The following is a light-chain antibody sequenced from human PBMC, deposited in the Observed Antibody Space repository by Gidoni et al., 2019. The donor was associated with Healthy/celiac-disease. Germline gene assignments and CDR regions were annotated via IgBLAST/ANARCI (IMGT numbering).Light chain of an antibody. CDR2: WAS. V-gene: IGKV4-1*01. J-gene: IGKJ3*01. Sequence: DIVMTQSPDSLAVSLGERATINCKSSKSVLYSSNNKNYVAWYQQKPGHPPKLLFYWASTRDSGFPDRFRCSGSGPYFTLTIISLHAEDVTVYYCQQSYSTPFTFGPGTKVNIK. CDR1: KSVLYSSNNKNY. CDR3: QQSYSTPFT.